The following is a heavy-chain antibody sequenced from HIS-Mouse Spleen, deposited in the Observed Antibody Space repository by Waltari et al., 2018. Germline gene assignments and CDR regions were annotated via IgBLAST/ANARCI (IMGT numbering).Heavy chain of an antibody. CDR2: IYYSGST. J-gene: IGHJ2*01. CDR1: GGPLSSSSYD. D-gene: IGHD6-13*01. CDR3: AREIPYSSSWYDWYFDL. Sequence: QLQLQESGPGLVKPSETLSLTCTVSGGPLSSSSYDGGWIRWPPGKGLEWLGSIYYSGSTYYNPSLKSRVTISVDTSKNQFSLKLSSVTAADTAVYYCAREIPYSSSWYDWYFDLWGRGTLVTVSS. V-gene: IGHV4-39*07.